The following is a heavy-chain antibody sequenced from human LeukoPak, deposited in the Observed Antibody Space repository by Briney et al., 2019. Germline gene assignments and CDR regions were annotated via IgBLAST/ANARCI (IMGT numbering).Heavy chain of an antibody. CDR1: GFTFSSYS. CDR2: ISSSSSYI. V-gene: IGHV3-21*01. Sequence: PGGSLRLSCAASGFTFSSYSMNWVRQAPGKGLEWVSSISSSSSYIYYADSVKGRLTISRDNAKNSLYLQMNSLRAEDTAVYYCARGRPYYDFWSGYYTEYFQHWGQGTLVTVSS. D-gene: IGHD3-3*01. J-gene: IGHJ1*01. CDR3: ARGRPYYDFWSGYYTEYFQH.